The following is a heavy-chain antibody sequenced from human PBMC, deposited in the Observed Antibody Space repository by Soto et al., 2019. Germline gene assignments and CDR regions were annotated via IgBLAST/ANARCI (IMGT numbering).Heavy chain of an antibody. D-gene: IGHD6-13*01. V-gene: IGHV4-34*01. CDR3: ASHKTIAAPVSAGMAV. Sequence: QVQLQQWGAGLLKPSETLSLTCAVYGGSFSGYYWSWIRQPPGKGLEWIGEINHSGSTNYNPSLKRRVPLPVDTSKNHFSRKLSSGPAGARVVYYGASHKTIAAPVSAGMAVWGQGTTVPVSS. CDR2: INHSGST. CDR1: GGSFSGYY. J-gene: IGHJ6*02.